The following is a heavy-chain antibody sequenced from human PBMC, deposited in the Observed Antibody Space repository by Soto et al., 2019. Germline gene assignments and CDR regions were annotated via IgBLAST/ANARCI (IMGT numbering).Heavy chain of an antibody. CDR2: IDYSGST. Sequence: QVQLQESGPGLVKPSETLSLTCTVSGGSISSYYWSWIRQPPGKGLEWIGHIDYSGSTNYNPFLKSRVTISVDTSKNQFSLKRSSVTAADTAVYSCASLYGLDAFDIWGQGTMVTVSS. CDR1: GGSISSYY. D-gene: IGHD4-17*01. CDR3: ASLYGLDAFDI. J-gene: IGHJ3*02. V-gene: IGHV4-59*01.